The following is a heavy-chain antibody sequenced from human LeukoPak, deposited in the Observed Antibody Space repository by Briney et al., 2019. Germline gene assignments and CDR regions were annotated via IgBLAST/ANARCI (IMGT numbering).Heavy chain of an antibody. Sequence: SETLSLTCTVSGGSISSYYWSWIRQPPGKGLEWIGYIYYSGSTNYNPSLKSRVTISVDTSKNQFSLKLSSVTAADTAVYYCARVSAAAAGTVGSFYFDYWGQGTLVTVSS. CDR3: ARVSAAAAGTVGSFYFDY. V-gene: IGHV4-59*08. J-gene: IGHJ4*02. D-gene: IGHD6-13*01. CDR2: IYYSGST. CDR1: GGSISSYY.